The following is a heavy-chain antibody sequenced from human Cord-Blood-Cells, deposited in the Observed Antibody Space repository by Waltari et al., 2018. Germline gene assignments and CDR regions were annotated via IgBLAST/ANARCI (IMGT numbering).Heavy chain of an antibody. CDR1: GFTFSSYE. Sequence: EVQLVESGGGLVQPGGSLRLSCAASGFTFSSYEMNWVRQAPGTGLAWVSYISSSGSTIYYADSVKGRFTISRDNAKNSLDLQMNSLRAEDTAVYYCARDVVPAAMGYYYYYYGMDVWGQGTTVTVSS. V-gene: IGHV3-48*03. CDR3: ARDVVPAAMGYYYYYYGMDV. CDR2: ISSSGSTI. D-gene: IGHD2-2*01. J-gene: IGHJ6*02.